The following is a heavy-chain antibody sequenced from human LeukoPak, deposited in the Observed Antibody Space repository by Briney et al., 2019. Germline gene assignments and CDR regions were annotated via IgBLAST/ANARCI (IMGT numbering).Heavy chain of an antibody. Sequence: SETLSLSCTVSGGSISSYYWSWSRQPPGKGLEWIGYIYYSGSTNYNPSLKSRVTISVDTSKNQFSLKLSSVTAADTAVYYCARDPGITMVRGVIWSYGMDVWGKGTTVTVSS. J-gene: IGHJ6*04. D-gene: IGHD3-10*01. CDR3: ARDPGITMVRGVIWSYGMDV. CDR2: IYYSGST. V-gene: IGHV4-59*01. CDR1: GGSISSYY.